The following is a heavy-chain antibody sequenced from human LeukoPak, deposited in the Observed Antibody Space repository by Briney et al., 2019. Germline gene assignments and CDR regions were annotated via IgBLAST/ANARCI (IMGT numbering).Heavy chain of an antibody. CDR2: IYYSGST. J-gene: IGHJ4*02. V-gene: IGHV4-39*01. CDR1: GGSISSSSYY. Sequence: SETLSLTCTVSGGSISSSSYYWGWIRQPPGKGLEWIGSIYYSGSTYYNPSLKSRVTISVDTSKNQFSLKLSSVTAADTAVYYCARAQVDYSNEDYFDYWGQGTLVTVSS. D-gene: IGHD4-11*01. CDR3: ARAQVDYSNEDYFDY.